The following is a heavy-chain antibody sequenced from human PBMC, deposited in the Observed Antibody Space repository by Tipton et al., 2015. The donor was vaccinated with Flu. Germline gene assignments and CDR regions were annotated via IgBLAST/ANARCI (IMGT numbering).Heavy chain of an antibody. CDR3: ARPSGNWPFSPYYFDD. Sequence: SLRLSCAASGFTFNRYGMSWVRQAPGKGLEWVSAISGSGGSTYYADSVKGRFTISRDISKNTLYLQMNSLRAEDTAVYYCARPSGNWPFSPYYFDDWGQGTLVTVSS. CDR1: GFTFNRYG. D-gene: IGHD4-23*01. CDR2: ISGSGGST. V-gene: IGHV3-23*01. J-gene: IGHJ4*02.